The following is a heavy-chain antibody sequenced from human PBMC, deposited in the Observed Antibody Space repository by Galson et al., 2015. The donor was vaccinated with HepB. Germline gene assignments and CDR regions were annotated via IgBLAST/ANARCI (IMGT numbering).Heavy chain of an antibody. D-gene: IGHD2-2*01. CDR2: IYPGDSDT. CDR3: ARLDSSCSGTSGYANWFDP. V-gene: IGHV5-51*01. J-gene: IGHJ5*02. CDR1: GYSFPSYW. Sequence: QSGAEMKKPGESLKISCKGSGYSFPSYWIGWVRQMPGRGLEWMGIIYPGDSDTRYSPSFQGQVTISADNSISTAYLHWSSLRAPDTAMYYGARLDSSCSGTSGYANWFDPWGQGTLVTVSS.